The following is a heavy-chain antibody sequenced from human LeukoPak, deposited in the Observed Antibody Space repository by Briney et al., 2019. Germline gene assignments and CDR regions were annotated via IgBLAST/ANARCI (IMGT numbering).Heavy chain of an antibody. CDR1: GYTFTSYG. D-gene: IGHD3-22*01. CDR3: ARQAPYYYDSSGYYYN. V-gene: IGHV1-18*01. CDR2: ISAYNGNT. J-gene: IGHJ4*02. Sequence: ASVKVSCKASGYTFTSYGISWVRQAPGQGLEWMGWISAYNGNTNYAQKLQGRVTMTTDTSTSTAHMELRSLRSDDTAVYYCARQAPYYYDSSGYYYNWGQGTLVTVSS.